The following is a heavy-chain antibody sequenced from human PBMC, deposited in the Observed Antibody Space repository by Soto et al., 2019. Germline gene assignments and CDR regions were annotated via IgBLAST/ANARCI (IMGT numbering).Heavy chain of an antibody. CDR2: ISDDGSEE. CDR3: AKDPHYYDSI. CDR1: GFTFSNYG. Sequence: QVQLVESGGGVVQPGRSLRLSCAASGFTFSNYGMHWFRQAPGKGLEWVAVISDDGSEEYRVDSLKGRFTISRDNSKNTLFLQMNSLRPEDTAVYYCAKDPHYYDSIWGQGTLVTVSS. D-gene: IGHD3-22*01. V-gene: IGHV3-30*18. J-gene: IGHJ4*02.